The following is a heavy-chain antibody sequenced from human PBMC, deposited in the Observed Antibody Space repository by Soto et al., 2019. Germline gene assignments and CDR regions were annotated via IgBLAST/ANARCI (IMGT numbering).Heavy chain of an antibody. V-gene: IGHV3-23*01. CDR2: ISGSGGSA. CDR3: ARPRIFVVVAASPTDY. D-gene: IGHD2-15*01. CDR1: GFTFTTYA. J-gene: IGHJ4*02. Sequence: EVPLLESGGGLVQPGGSLRLSCAASGFTFTTYAMDWVRQAPGKGLEWVSTISGSGGSAYYADSVRGRFTISRDNSKNTRCLQRNGRRGEDTAVYSCARPRIFVVVAASPTDYWGQGTLVAVSS.